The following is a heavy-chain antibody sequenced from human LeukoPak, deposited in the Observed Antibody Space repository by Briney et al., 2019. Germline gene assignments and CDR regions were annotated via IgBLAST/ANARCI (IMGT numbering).Heavy chain of an antibody. V-gene: IGHV4-59*01. J-gene: IGHJ5*02. Sequence: SETLSLTCTVSGGSMRSYYWSWIRQPPGKGLEWIGYIHYSGTTKYNPSLKSRVTISVDTSKNQFSLKLNSLTAADTAVYYCARGHTESADDYGNWFHPWGQGTLVTVSS. D-gene: IGHD5-12*01. CDR2: IHYSGTT. CDR1: GGSMRSYY. CDR3: ARGHTESADDYGNWFHP.